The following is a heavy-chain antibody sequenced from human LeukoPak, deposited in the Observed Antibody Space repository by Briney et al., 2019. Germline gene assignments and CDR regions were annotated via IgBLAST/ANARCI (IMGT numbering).Heavy chain of an antibody. CDR2: IRYDGSNK. CDR1: GFTFSSYG. CDR3: AREGGYYDSSGYEETVFDY. Sequence: GGSLRLSCAASGFTFSSYGMHWVRQAPGKGLEWVAFIRYDGSNKYYADSVKGRFTISRDNSKNSLYLQMNSLRAEDTAVYYCAREGGYYDSSGYEETVFDYWGQGTLVTVSS. V-gene: IGHV3-30*02. J-gene: IGHJ4*02. D-gene: IGHD3-22*01.